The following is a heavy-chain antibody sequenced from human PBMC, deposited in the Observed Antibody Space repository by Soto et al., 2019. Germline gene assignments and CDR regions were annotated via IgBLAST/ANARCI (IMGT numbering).Heavy chain of an antibody. CDR3: AREVRVVPAASRYFQH. CDR2: INAGNGNT. V-gene: IGHV1-3*01. Sequence: ASVKVSCKASGYTFTSYAMHWVRQAPGQRLEWMGWINAGNGNTKYSQKFQGRVTITRDTSASTAYMELSSLRSEDTAVYYCAREVRVVPAASRYFQHWGQGTLVTVS. CDR1: GYTFTSYA. J-gene: IGHJ1*01. D-gene: IGHD2-2*01.